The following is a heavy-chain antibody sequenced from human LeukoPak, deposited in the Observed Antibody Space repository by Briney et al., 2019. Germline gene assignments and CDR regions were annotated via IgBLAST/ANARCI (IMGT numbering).Heavy chain of an antibody. CDR2: LDPEDGET. CDR3: ATGGIYSLLDY. Sequence: ASVTVSCKVSGHTLTDLSTHWVRQTPGGGREWMGGLDPEDGETIYAQKFQGRVTMTEDTSTDTAYMELSSLRSEDTAVYYCATGGIYSLLDYWGQGTLVTVSS. V-gene: IGHV1-24*01. D-gene: IGHD1-26*01. CDR1: GHTLTDLS. J-gene: IGHJ4*02.